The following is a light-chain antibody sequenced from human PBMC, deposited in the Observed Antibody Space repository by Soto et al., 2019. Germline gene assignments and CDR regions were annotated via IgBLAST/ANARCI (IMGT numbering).Light chain of an antibody. V-gene: IGKV3-20*01. Sequence: EIVLTQSPGTLSLSPGERATLSCRASQSVGSIYLAWFQQKPGQAPRLLIYGASSRATGLPDRFSGSGSGTDFTLTISRLEPEDFAVYYCQQYRTFGGGTKVEIK. CDR3: QQYRT. CDR1: QSVGSIY. CDR2: GAS. J-gene: IGKJ4*01.